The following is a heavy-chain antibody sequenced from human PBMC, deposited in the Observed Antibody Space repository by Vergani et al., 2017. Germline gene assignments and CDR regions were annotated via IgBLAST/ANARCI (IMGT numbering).Heavy chain of an antibody. J-gene: IGHJ4*02. CDR2: IRNKAYGGTT. V-gene: IGHV3-49*02. CDR1: GDSISIGFYY. CDR3: SRGRGYSFGYYDY. D-gene: IGHD5-18*01. Sequence: VQLQESGPGLVKPSQTLSLTFSVSGDSISIGFYYWNWIRHHPGKGLEWVAFIRNKAYGGTTEYAASVKVRFTISRDDSKRLAYLQLSGLKTEDTAVDFCSRGRGYSFGYYDYWGEGTLVTVSS.